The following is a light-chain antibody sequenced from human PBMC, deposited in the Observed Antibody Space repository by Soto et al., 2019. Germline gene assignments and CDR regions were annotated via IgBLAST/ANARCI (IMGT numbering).Light chain of an antibody. CDR1: SSIIGAGYD. CDR3: QSYDSSLSAVV. Sequence: QSVLTQPPSVSGAPGQRVTISCTGSSSIIGAGYDVHWYQQLPGTAPKLLIYGNSSRPSGVPDRFSGSKSGTSASLAITGLQAEDEADYYCQSYDSSLSAVVFGGGTKLTVL. CDR2: GNS. J-gene: IGLJ2*01. V-gene: IGLV1-40*01.